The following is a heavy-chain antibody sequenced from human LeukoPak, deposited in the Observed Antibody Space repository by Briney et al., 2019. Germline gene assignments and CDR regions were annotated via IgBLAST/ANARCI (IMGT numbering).Heavy chain of an antibody. CDR1: GFTFDDYA. Sequence: PGRSLRLSCAASGFTFDDYAMHWVRQAPGKGLEWVSGISWNSGSIGYADSVKGRFTISRDNSKNTLYLQMNSLRAEDTAVYYCAKGSSYVDTAMRSYFDYWGQGTLVTVSS. CDR2: ISWNSGSI. J-gene: IGHJ4*02. CDR3: AKGSSYVDTAMRSYFDY. D-gene: IGHD5-18*01. V-gene: IGHV3-9*01.